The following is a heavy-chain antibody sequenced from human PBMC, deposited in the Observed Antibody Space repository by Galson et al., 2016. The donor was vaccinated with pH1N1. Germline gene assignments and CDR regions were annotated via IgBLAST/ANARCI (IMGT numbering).Heavy chain of an antibody. Sequence: SVKVSCKASGGTFSSYAISWVRQAPGQGLEWMGGIIPMFDTTNYAQKFQGRVTITADESTSTAYMELSSLRSEDTAMYYCARRDKYFDTSGFQNWGQGTLVTVSS. CDR3: ARRDKYFDTSGFQN. CDR2: IIPMFDTT. CDR1: GGTFSSYA. D-gene: IGHD3-22*01. J-gene: IGHJ4*02. V-gene: IGHV1-69*13.